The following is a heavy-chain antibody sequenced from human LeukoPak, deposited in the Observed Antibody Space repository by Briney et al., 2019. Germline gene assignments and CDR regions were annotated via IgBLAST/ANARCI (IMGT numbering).Heavy chain of an antibody. J-gene: IGHJ4*02. V-gene: IGHV4-34*01. CDR3: ARTILELWLPGAFDH. Sequence: SETLSLTCAVYGGSFSGYYWSWIRQPPGKGLEWIGEINHSGSTNYNPSLKSRVTISVDTSKNQFSLKLSSVTAADTAVYYCARTILELWLPGAFDHWGQGTLVTVSS. CDR2: INHSGST. CDR1: GGSFSGYY. D-gene: IGHD5-18*01.